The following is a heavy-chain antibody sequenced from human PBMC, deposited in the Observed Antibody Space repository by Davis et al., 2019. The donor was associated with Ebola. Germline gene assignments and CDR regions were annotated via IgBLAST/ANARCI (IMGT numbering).Heavy chain of an antibody. D-gene: IGHD1-26*01. J-gene: IGHJ4*02. Sequence: PGGSLRLSGEEEGRRGSSKDMSWVRQAPGKGLQWVSIIYSGGPAYYADSVKGRFTISRDNSRNTLYLQMNSLRAEDTAVYYCARFKGATFNYWGQGTLVTVSS. CDR1: GRRGSSKD. V-gene: IGHV3-53*01. CDR2: IYSGGPA. CDR3: ARFKGATFNY.